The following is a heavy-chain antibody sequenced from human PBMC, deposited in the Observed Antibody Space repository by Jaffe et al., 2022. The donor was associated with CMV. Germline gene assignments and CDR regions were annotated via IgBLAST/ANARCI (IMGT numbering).Heavy chain of an antibody. Sequence: QVQLQQWGAGLLKPSETLSLTCAVYGGSFSGYYWSWIRQPPGKGLEWIGEINHSGSTNYNPSLKSRVTISVDTSKNQFSLKLSSVTAADTAVYYCARGIRISEYDYVWGSYRRGHNWFDPWGQGTLVTVSS. CDR3: ARGIRISEYDYVWGSYRRGHNWFDP. V-gene: IGHV4-34*01. CDR2: INHSGST. D-gene: IGHD3-16*02. CDR1: GGSFSGYY. J-gene: IGHJ5*02.